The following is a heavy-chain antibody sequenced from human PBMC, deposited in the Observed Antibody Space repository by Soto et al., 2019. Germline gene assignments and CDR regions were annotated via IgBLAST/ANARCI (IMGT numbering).Heavy chain of an antibody. J-gene: IGHJ6*02. CDR3: ARVPAEIAYSYDYDKDV. Sequence: VACKASGYTFTVYYMQWVRHAPGQGLDLMGSINPNSGATNYAQKLQGRVTMNTDTSISTAYMELSRLRSDDTAVYYCARVPAEIAYSYDYDKDVWGQGTTV. CDR1: GYTFTVYY. V-gene: IGHV1-2*02. D-gene: IGHD2-2*01. CDR2: INPNSGAT.